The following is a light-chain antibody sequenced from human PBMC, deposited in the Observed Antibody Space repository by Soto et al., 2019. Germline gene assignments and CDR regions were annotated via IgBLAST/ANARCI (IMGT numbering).Light chain of an antibody. V-gene: IGKV3-15*01. CDR2: DAS. CDR3: QQYYDWYT. CDR1: RSISSK. J-gene: IGKJ2*01. Sequence: EVVMTQSPATLSVSLGERATLSCRASRSISSKLAWYQQNPGQAPRLLIYDASTSATGIPARFSGSGSWTEFTLTISSLQSEDFAVYYCQQYYDWYTFGQGTKLEIK.